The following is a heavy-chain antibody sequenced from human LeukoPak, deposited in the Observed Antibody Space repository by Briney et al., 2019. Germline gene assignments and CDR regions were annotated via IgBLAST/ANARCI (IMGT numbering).Heavy chain of an antibody. Sequence: GGSLRLSCAASGFTFRSYEMNWVRQAPGKGLDWVSYISSSGTTVYYADSVKGRFTVSRDNAKNSLYLRMNSLRAEDTAVYYCARSIKGDSDHWGQGTLVTVSS. J-gene: IGHJ4*02. CDR1: GFTFRSYE. V-gene: IGHV3-48*03. CDR3: ARSIKGDSDH. CDR2: ISSSGTTV. D-gene: IGHD3-10*01.